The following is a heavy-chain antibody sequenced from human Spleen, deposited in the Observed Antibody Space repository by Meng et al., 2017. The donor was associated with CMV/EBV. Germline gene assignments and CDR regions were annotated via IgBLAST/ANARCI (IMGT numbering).Heavy chain of an antibody. J-gene: IGHJ6*02. V-gene: IGHV3-30-3*01. Sequence: GGSLRLSCAASGFTFSSYAMHWVRQAPGKGLEWVAVISYDGSNKYYADSVKGRFTISRDNSKNTLYLQMNSLRAEDTAVYYCAKDAAMGLYYGMEVWGQGTTVTVSS. D-gene: IGHD5-18*01. CDR3: AKDAAMGLYYGMEV. CDR1: GFTFSSYA. CDR2: ISYDGSNK.